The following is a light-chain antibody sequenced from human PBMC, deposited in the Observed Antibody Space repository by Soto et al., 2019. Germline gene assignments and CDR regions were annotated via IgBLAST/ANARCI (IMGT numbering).Light chain of an antibody. CDR2: VAS. J-gene: IGKJ1*01. CDR3: LQDYSYPRT. Sequence: AIQMTQSPSSLSVSVGDTVTITCRASQAIRSDLGWYQKKPGKAPKLLIYVASNLQSGVPSRSIAGGYGTEFTLTISSLQPEDFATYFCLQDYSYPRTFGQGTKVELK. V-gene: IGKV1-6*01. CDR1: QAIRSD.